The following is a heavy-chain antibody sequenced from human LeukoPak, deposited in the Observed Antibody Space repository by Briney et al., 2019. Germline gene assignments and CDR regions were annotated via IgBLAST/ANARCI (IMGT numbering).Heavy chain of an antibody. Sequence: SVKVSCKASGAAFSSYAISWVRQAPGQGLEWMGRIIPIFGTANYAQKFQGRVTITTDESTSTAYMELSSLRSEDTAVYYWARDLPAVRSNRGHWFDPWGQGTLVTVSS. J-gene: IGHJ5*02. V-gene: IGHV1-69*05. CDR3: ARDLPAVRSNRGHWFDP. CDR2: IIPIFGTA. CDR1: GAAFSSYA. D-gene: IGHD1-26*01.